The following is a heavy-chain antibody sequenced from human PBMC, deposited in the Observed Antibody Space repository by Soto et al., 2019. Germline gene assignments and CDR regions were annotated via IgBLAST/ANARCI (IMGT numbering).Heavy chain of an antibody. Sequence: GGSLRLSCAASGFTFSSYAMHWVRQAPGKGLEWVAVISYDGSNKYYADSVKGRFTISRDNSKNTLYLQMNSLRAEDTAVYYCASLRLEMATIWGGWGAPEPFDYWGQGTLVTVSS. D-gene: IGHD5-12*01. CDR1: GFTFSSYA. J-gene: IGHJ4*02. CDR3: ASLRLEMATIWGGWGAPEPFDY. V-gene: IGHV3-30-3*01. CDR2: ISYDGSNK.